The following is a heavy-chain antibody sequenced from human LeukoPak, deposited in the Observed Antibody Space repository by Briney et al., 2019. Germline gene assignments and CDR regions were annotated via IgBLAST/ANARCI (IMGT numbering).Heavy chain of an antibody. D-gene: IGHD3-3*01. CDR3: ARASLDRPAGYYYMDV. Sequence: PGGSLRLSCAASGFTFSSYWMNWVRQAPGKGLEWVSYISSSSSTIYYADSVKGRFTVSRDNAKNSLYLQMNSLRAEDTAVYYCARASLDRPAGYYYMDVWGKGTTVTVSS. J-gene: IGHJ6*03. CDR2: ISSSSSTI. CDR1: GFTFSSYW. V-gene: IGHV3-48*01.